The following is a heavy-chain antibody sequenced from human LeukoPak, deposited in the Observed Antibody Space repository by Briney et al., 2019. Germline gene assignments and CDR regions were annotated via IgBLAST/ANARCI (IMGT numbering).Heavy chain of an antibody. V-gene: IGHV4-31*03. D-gene: IGHD2-2*02. J-gene: IGHJ5*02. CDR1: GGSITSGGYY. CDR2: IYYSGST. CDR3: ARAIVVVPAAIRIWFDP. Sequence: SETLSLTCTVSGGSITSGGYYWCWIRQHPGKGLEWIGYIYYSGSTYYNPSLKSRVTISVDTSKNQFSLKLSSVTAADTAVYYCARAIVVVPAAIRIWFDPWGQGTLVTVSS.